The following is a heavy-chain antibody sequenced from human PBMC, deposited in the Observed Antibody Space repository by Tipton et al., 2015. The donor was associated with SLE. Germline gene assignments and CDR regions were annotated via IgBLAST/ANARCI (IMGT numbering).Heavy chain of an antibody. V-gene: IGHV4-59*08. CDR1: GGSISSYY. CDR3: ARQIGDHGGFDI. CDR2: IYYSGGT. Sequence: LRLSCTVSGGSISSYYWSWIRQPPGKGLEWIGYIYYSGGTNYNPSLKSRVTISVDTSKNQFPLKLSSVTAADTAVYFCARQIGDHGGFDIWGQGTKVTVSS. D-gene: IGHD1-14*01. J-gene: IGHJ3*02.